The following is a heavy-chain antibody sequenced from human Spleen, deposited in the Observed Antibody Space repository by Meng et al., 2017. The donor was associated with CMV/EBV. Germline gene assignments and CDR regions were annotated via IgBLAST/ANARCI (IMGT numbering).Heavy chain of an antibody. CDR2: ISHDGDHK. CDR1: GFNFSNYA. CDR3: ARDVGYYDSSGYYYWYYGMDV. V-gene: IGHV3-30*04. J-gene: IGHJ6*02. D-gene: IGHD3-22*01. Sequence: GGSLRLSCAASGFNFSNYAMFWVRQAPGKGLEWVAVISHDGDHKYYVDSVKGRFTISRDNSKNTMYLQVNRLRDEDTAVYYCARDVGYYDSSGYYYWYYGMDVWGQGTTVTVSS.